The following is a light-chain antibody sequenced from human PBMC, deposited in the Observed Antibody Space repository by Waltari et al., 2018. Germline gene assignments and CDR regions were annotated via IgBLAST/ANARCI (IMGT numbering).Light chain of an antibody. J-gene: IGLJ3*02. Sequence: QSVLTQPPSMSGAPGQRVTISCTGSSSNIGAGHDVHWYQVFPGTAPKPLNYGNNNRPSGVPDRFSGSKSDTSASLASGGLQAEDEADYYCQSFDIRLSGGVVFGGGTKVTVL. CDR3: QSFDIRLSGGVV. CDR1: SSNIGAGHD. V-gene: IGLV1-40*01. CDR2: GNN.